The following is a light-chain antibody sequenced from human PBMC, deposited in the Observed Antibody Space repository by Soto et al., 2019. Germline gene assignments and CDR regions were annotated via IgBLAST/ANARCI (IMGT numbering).Light chain of an antibody. J-gene: IGKJ1*01. Sequence: EIVLTQSPGTLSLSPEERATLSCRASQSVSSSYLAWYQQKPGQAPRLLIYGASSRATGIPDRFSGSGSGTDFTLTISRLEPEDFAVYYCQQYGSSPWTFGQGPKVDIK. V-gene: IGKV3-20*01. CDR1: QSVSSSY. CDR3: QQYGSSPWT. CDR2: GAS.